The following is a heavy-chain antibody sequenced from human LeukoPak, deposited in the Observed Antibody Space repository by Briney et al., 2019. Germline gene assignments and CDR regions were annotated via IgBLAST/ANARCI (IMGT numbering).Heavy chain of an antibody. CDR2: ISAYNGNT. D-gene: IGHD3-3*01. Sequence: ASVKVSCKASGYTFTSYGISWVRQAPGQGLEWMGWISAYNGNTNYAQKLQGRVTMTTDTSTSTAYMELRSLRSDDTALYYCAREDFWSGYMSRRNYMDVWGKGTTVTVSS. CDR1: GYTFTSYG. V-gene: IGHV1-18*01. CDR3: AREDFWSGYMSRRNYMDV. J-gene: IGHJ6*03.